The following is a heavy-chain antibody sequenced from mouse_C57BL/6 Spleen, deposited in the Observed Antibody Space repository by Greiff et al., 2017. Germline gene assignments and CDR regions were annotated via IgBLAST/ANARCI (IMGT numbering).Heavy chain of an antibody. Sequence: VQLQQSGAELVRPGASVTLSCKASGYTFTDYEMHWVKQTPVPGLEWIGAIDPETGGTDSNQKFKAKAILTADKSSSTAYMELRSLTSEDSAVYYCTRGRAMDYWGQGTSVTVSS. J-gene: IGHJ4*01. CDR3: TRGRAMDY. CDR1: GYTFTDYE. CDR2: IDPETGGT. V-gene: IGHV1-15*01.